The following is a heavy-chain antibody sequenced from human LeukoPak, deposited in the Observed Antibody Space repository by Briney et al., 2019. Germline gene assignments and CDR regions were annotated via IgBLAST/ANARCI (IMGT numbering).Heavy chain of an antibody. CDR2: MNPNSGNT. CDR3: ARGGWFGDYYYYGMDV. J-gene: IGHJ6*02. V-gene: IGHV1-8*01. D-gene: IGHD3-10*01. CDR1: GYTFTSYD. Sequence: ASVKVSCKASGYTFTSYDINWVRQAAGQGLEWKGWMNPNSGNTGYAQKFQGRVTMTRNTSISTAYMELSSLRSEDTAVYYCARGGWFGDYYYYGMDVWGQGTTVTVSS.